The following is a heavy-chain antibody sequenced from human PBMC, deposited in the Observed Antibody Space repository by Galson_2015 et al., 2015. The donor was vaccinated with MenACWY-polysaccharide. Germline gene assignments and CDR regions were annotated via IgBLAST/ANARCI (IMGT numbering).Heavy chain of an antibody. CDR3: ARHHRYHYDTTGYWTRGWYHYGMDV. J-gene: IGHJ6*02. V-gene: IGHV4-61*01. CDR2: MSYSGRG. Sequence: LSLTCTVSGGSVTNLSYYWSWLRQPPGKRLEWIGYMSYSGRGNQNPSLKSRISISIDTSKNQFSLRLTSVTAADTAMYYCARHHRYHYDTTGYWTRGWYHYGMDVWGQGTTVTVSS. D-gene: IGHD3-22*01. CDR1: GGSVTNLSYY.